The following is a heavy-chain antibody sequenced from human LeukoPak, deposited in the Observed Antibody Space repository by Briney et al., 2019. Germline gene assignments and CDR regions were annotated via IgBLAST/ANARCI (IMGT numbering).Heavy chain of an antibody. CDR1: GFTFRSYG. CDR3: ARGLYCSSTSCYSYMDV. CDR2: ISYDGSNK. V-gene: IGHV3-30*03. J-gene: IGHJ6*03. D-gene: IGHD2-2*02. Sequence: GGSLRLSCAASGFTFRSYGMQGVRQAPGKGGEGVAVISYDGSNKYYADSVQGRFTISRDNSKNTLYLQMNSLRAEDTAVYYCARGLYCSSTSCYSYMDVWGKGTTVTVSS.